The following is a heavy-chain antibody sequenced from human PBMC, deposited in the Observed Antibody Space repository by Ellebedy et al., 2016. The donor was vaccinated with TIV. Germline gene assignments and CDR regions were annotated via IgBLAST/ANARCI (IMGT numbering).Heavy chain of an antibody. CDR3: AKGSVGGPLVRGVWWCLDV. D-gene: IGHD3-10*01. CDR1: GFTISNFG. J-gene: IGHJ6*01. CDR2: ISGGGGGT. V-gene: IGHV3-23*01. Sequence: GESLKISCAASGFTISNFGMSWVRQAPGQGLEWVSTISGGGGGTYYAASVQGRFTISRDNSKNTLSLQRSSLRAEDTAVYFCAKGSVGGPLVRGVWWCLDVWGQGTTVTVSS.